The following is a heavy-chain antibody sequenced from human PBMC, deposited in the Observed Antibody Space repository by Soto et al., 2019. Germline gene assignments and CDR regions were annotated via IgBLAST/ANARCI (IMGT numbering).Heavy chain of an antibody. J-gene: IGHJ4*02. V-gene: IGHV1-8*01. CDR2: MQPSTGRT. Sequence: QVQLVQSGAEVREPGASVKVSCKASGYSFTSLDINWVRQTAGQGLEWMGWMQPSTGRTGYAQKCQGRVTMTRDTSINAAYMELTTLTSGDTAFYYCARGVGAGVDYWGQGTLVTVSS. D-gene: IGHD1-26*01. CDR3: ARGVGAGVDY. CDR1: GYSFTSLD.